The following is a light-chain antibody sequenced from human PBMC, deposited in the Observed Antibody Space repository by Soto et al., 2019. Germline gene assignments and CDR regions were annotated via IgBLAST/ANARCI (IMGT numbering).Light chain of an antibody. J-gene: IGLJ2*01. Sequence: QAVVTQEPSLTVSPGGTVILTCGSNTGAVTSGHYPYWFQQKPGQAPRTLIYDTNNKHSWTPARFSGPLLGGKAALTLSGAQSEDEAEYYCLLSYSGPKVFGGGTKVTVL. V-gene: IGLV7-46*01. CDR1: TGAVTSGHY. CDR3: LLSYSGPKV. CDR2: DTN.